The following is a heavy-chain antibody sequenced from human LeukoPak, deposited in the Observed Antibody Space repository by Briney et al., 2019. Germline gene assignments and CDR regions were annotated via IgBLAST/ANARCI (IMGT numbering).Heavy chain of an antibody. CDR1: GFTFSSYS. CDR3: ARGYYDSSGYSFRSNNWFDP. D-gene: IGHD3-22*01. CDR2: ISSSSSYI. Sequence: GGSLRLSCAASGFTFSSYSMNWGRQAPGKGLEWVSSISSSSSYIYHADSVKGRFTISRDNAKNSLYLQMNGLRAEDTAVYYCARGYYDSSGYSFRSNNWFDPWGQGTLVTVSS. V-gene: IGHV3-21*01. J-gene: IGHJ5*02.